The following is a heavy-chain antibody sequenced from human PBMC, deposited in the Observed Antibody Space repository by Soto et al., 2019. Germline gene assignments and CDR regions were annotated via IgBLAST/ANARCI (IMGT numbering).Heavy chain of an antibody. Sequence: QVQLVQSGAEVKKPGSSVKVCCKVSGDTFNTYTISWVRQAPGQGLEWMGRIIPILAVTTYSRKFQGRLSITADESTSTAYMEVSSLRSEDTAIYYCAARYCSAATCFNPGAYWGQGTLVAVSS. CDR1: GDTFNTYT. J-gene: IGHJ4*02. D-gene: IGHD2-8*02. CDR3: AARYCSAATCFNPGAY. CDR2: IIPILAVT. V-gene: IGHV1-69*02.